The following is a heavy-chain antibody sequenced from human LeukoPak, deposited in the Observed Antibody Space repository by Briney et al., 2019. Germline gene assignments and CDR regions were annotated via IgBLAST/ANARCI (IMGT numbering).Heavy chain of an antibody. V-gene: IGHV3-11*03. CDR2: ISSSSTYT. Sequence: PGGSLRLSCAVSGFSFSDSYMSWIRQAPGKGLEWLSYISSSSTYTNYTVSVKGRFTISRDDAKNSLYLQMNSLRAEDTAVYYCAKPGGALDYWGQGTLVTVSS. D-gene: IGHD3-16*01. CDR1: GFSFSDSY. CDR3: AKPGGALDY. J-gene: IGHJ4*02.